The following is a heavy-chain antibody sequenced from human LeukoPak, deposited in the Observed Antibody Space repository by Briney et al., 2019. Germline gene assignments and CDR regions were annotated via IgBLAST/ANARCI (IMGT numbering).Heavy chain of an antibody. CDR2: IYYSGST. J-gene: IGHJ5*02. CDR1: GGSISSYY. Sequence: SQTLSLTCTVSGGSISSYYWSWIRQPPGKGLEWIGYIYYSGSTNYNPSLKSRVTISVDTSKNQFSLKLSSVTAADTAVYYCARDRTYYYGSGKEGDWFDPWGQGTLVTVSS. CDR3: ARDRTYYYGSGKEGDWFDP. D-gene: IGHD3-10*01. V-gene: IGHV4-59*01.